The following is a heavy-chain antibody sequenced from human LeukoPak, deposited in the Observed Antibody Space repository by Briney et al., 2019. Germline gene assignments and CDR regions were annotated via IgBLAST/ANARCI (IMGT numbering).Heavy chain of an antibody. V-gene: IGHV3-53*01. Sequence: GGSLRLSCAASGFTVSSNYMSWVRQAPGKGLEWVSVIYSGGSTYYADSVKGRFTISRDNSKNTLYLQMNSLRAEDTAVYYCASPSLYSNYAVHYMDVWGKGTTVTVSS. CDR3: ASPSLYSNYAVHYMDV. CDR1: GFTVSSNY. CDR2: IYSGGST. D-gene: IGHD4-11*01. J-gene: IGHJ6*03.